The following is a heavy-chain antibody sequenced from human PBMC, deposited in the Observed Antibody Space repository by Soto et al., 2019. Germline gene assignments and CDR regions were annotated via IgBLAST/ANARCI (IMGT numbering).Heavy chain of an antibody. Sequence: QVQLVESGGGVVQPGRSLRLSCAASEFTFSSYGMHWVRQAPGKGLEWVAVIWYDGSNKYYADSVKGRFTISRDNSKNTLYLQMNSLRGEDTAVYYCAREDYGSGSFDYWGQGTLVTVSS. CDR2: IWYDGSNK. J-gene: IGHJ4*02. V-gene: IGHV3-33*01. CDR3: AREDYGSGSFDY. CDR1: EFTFSSYG. D-gene: IGHD3-10*01.